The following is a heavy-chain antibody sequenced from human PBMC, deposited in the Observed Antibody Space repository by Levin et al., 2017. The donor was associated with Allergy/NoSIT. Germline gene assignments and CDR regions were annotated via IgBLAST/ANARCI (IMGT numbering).Heavy chain of an antibody. D-gene: IGHD3-22*01. CDR3: ARRIWRYYGRSGYPLFDP. V-gene: IGHV2-5*02. CDR1: GFSLSTHKVG. CDR2: IYWDDEK. J-gene: IGHJ5*02. Sequence: SGPTLVKPTQTLTLTCTFSGFSLSTHKVGVGWFRQPPGKALEWLALIYWDDEKRYSPSLQSRLSIAKDTSKNQVVLTMTNMDPVDTGTYYRARRIWRYYGRSGYPLFDPWGPGTLVTVSS.